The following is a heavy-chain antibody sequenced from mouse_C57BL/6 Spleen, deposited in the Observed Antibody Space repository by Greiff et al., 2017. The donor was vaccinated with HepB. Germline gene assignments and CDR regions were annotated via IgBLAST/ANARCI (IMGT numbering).Heavy chain of an antibody. Sequence: QVQLQQPGAELVKPGASVKLSCKASGYTFTSYWMQWVKQRPGQGLEWIGEIDPSDSNTNYNQKFKGKATLTVDTSSSTAYMQLSSLTSEDSAVYYCARRDYGSSYYYAMDYWGQGTSVTVSS. CDR1: GYTFTSYW. V-gene: IGHV1-50*01. CDR3: ARRDYGSSYYYAMDY. J-gene: IGHJ4*01. D-gene: IGHD1-1*01. CDR2: IDPSDSNT.